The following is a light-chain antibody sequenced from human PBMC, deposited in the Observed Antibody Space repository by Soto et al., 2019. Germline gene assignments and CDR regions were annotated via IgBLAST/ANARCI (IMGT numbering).Light chain of an antibody. CDR2: GAS. V-gene: IGKV3-15*01. CDR1: HSVNSH. CDR3: QQYKNWPL. Sequence: MMMTQSPATLSVSPGERVTLSCRTSHSVNSHVAWYQQKPGQAPRLLLYGASTRATGIPVRFSGSGFGTEFTLTISSLQSEDFAVYYCQQYKNWPLVGQGTRLE. J-gene: IGKJ5*01.